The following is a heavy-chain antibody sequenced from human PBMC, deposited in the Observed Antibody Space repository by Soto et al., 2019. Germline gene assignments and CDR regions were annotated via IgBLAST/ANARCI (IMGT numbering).Heavy chain of an antibody. Sequence: QVQLVESGGGVVQPGRSLRLSCAASGFTFSSYAMHWVRQAPGKGLEWVAVISYDGSNKYYADSVKGRFTISRDNSKNTLYLQMNSLRAEDTAVYYCARDRQGPRYYYYDGMDVWGQGTTVTVSS. J-gene: IGHJ6*02. CDR3: ARDRQGPRYYYYDGMDV. CDR2: ISYDGSNK. V-gene: IGHV3-30-3*01. CDR1: GFTFSSYA.